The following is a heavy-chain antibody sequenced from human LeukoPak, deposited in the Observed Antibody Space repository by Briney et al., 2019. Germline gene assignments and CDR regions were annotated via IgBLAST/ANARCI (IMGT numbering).Heavy chain of an antibody. V-gene: IGHV1-46*01. D-gene: IGHD6-6*01. J-gene: IGHJ6*03. CDR2: INPSGGST. CDR3: ARVRQLGDYYYYYMDV. CDR1: GYTFTSYY. Sequence: ASVKVSCKASGYTFTSYYMHWVRQAPGQGLEWMGIINPSGGSTSYAQKFQGRVTITTDESTSTAYMELSSLRSEDTAVYYCARVRQLGDYYYYYMDVWGKGTTVTVSS.